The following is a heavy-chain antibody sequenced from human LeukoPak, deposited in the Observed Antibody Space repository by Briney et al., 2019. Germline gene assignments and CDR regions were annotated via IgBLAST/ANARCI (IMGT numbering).Heavy chain of an antibody. J-gene: IGHJ6*03. V-gene: IGHV4-38-2*02. Sequence: PSETLSLTCTVSGYSISSGYYWGWIRQPPGKGLEWIGTIYHSGSTYYNPSLKSRVTISVDTSKNQFSLKLSSVTAAATAVYYCASTGFFGVVLQSGSYYYMDVWAKGTTVTVSS. CDR1: GYSISSGYY. CDR3: ASTGFFGVVLQSGSYYYMDV. D-gene: IGHD3-3*01. CDR2: IYHSGST.